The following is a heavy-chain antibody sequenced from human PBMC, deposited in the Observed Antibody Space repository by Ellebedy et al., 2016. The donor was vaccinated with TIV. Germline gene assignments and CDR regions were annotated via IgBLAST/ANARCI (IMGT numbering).Heavy chain of an antibody. CDR2: INEDGSVK. Sequence: PGGSLRLSCAASGFTFGSYWMSWVRQAPGKGLEWVANINEDGSVKHYLESVRGRFTIYRDNAKTSLYLQMNSLRAEDTAVYYCAMKDNGDHGDYFEHWGQGTLVTVSS. CDR3: AMKDNGDHGDYFEH. V-gene: IGHV3-7*01. D-gene: IGHD4-17*01. J-gene: IGHJ4*02. CDR1: GFTFGSYW.